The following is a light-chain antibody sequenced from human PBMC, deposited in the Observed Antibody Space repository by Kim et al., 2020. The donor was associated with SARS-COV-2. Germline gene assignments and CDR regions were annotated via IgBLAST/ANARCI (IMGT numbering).Light chain of an antibody. Sequence: QSALTQPASVSGSPGQSITISCTGTSSDIGDYNYVSWCQQHPGKAPKLLIYSVSNRPSGVSNRFSGSKSGNTASLTISGLQAEDEADYYCSSYTGSNTLLFGGGTQLAVL. CDR2: SVS. CDR3: SSYTGSNTLL. V-gene: IGLV2-14*03. CDR1: SSDIGDYNY. J-gene: IGLJ2*01.